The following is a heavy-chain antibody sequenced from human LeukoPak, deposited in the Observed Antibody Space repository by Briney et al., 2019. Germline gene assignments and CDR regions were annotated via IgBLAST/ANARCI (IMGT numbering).Heavy chain of an antibody. CDR3: ARASSANGHLTNVDY. Sequence: GGSLRLSCAASGFTFSSDYMHWVRQAPGKGLVWVSRISSDGSDTSYTDSVKGRFTISRDNAKTTLYLQMNSLRAEDTAIYYCARASSANGHLTNVDYWGQGTPVTVSS. D-gene: IGHD1-26*01. CDR1: GFTFSSDY. J-gene: IGHJ4*02. V-gene: IGHV3-74*01. CDR2: ISSDGSDT.